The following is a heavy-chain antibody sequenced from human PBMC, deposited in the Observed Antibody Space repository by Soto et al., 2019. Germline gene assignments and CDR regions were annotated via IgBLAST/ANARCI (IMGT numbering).Heavy chain of an antibody. CDR3: ASAVAVPSDFDY. V-gene: IGHV1-3*05. D-gene: IGHD6-19*01. CDR1: GYTFTSYA. CDR2: INAGNGNT. Sequence: QVQLVQSGAEEKKPGASVKVSCKASGYTFTSYAMHWVRQAPGQRLEWMGWINAGNGNTKYSQKFQGRVTITRGTSASTAYMGLSSLRSEDTAVYYCASAVAVPSDFDYWGQGTLVTVSS. J-gene: IGHJ4*02.